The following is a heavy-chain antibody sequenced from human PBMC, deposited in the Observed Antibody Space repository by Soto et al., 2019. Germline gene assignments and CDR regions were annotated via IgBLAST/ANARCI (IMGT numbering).Heavy chain of an antibody. CDR1: GFTFSSYA. V-gene: IGHV3-23*01. CDR2: ISGSGGST. D-gene: IGHD2-2*01. CDR3: ALRQDIVVAIAARPGAFDI. J-gene: IGHJ3*02. Sequence: QPGGSLRLSCAASGFTFSSYAMSWVRQAPGKGLEWVSAISGSGGSTYYADSVKGRFTISRDNSKNSLYLQMNSLRAEDTAVYYCALRQDIVVAIAARPGAFDIWGQGTMVTVSS.